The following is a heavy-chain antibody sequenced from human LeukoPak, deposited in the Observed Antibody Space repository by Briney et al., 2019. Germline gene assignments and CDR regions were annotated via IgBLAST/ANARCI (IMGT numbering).Heavy chain of an antibody. Sequence: ASVKVSCTASGHLYTLYYMHWVRQAPGQGLEWMGWINPNSGGANYAQKFQGRVTMTRDTSISTAYMELSRLRSDDTAVYYCARLRPTAAGLDFDYWGQGTLVTVLS. J-gene: IGHJ4*02. CDR1: GHLYTLYY. D-gene: IGHD6-13*01. V-gene: IGHV1-2*02. CDR2: INPNSGGA. CDR3: ARLRPTAAGLDFDY.